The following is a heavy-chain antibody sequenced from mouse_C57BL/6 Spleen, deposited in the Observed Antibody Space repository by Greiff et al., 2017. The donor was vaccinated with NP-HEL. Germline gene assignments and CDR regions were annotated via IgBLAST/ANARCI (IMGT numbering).Heavy chain of an antibody. J-gene: IGHJ1*03. V-gene: IGHV5-12*01. CDR2: ISNGGGST. D-gene: IGHD1-1*01. CDR1: GFTFSDYY. CDR3: ARPLVATRYFDV. Sequence: EVKLVESGGGLVQPGGSLKLSCAASGFTFSDYYMYWVRQTPEKRLEWVAYISNGGGSTYYPDTVKGRFTISRDNAKNTLYLQMSRLKSEDTAMYYCARPLVATRYFDVWGTGTTVTVSS.